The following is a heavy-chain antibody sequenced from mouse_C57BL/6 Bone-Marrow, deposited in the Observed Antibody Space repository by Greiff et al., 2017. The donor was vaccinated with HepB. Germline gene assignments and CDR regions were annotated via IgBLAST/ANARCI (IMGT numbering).Heavy chain of an antibody. CDR2: ISDGGSYT. D-gene: IGHD2-2*01. J-gene: IGHJ3*01. CDR1: GFTFSSYA. CDR3: ARGYYGYDEGFAY. V-gene: IGHV5-4*01. Sequence: EVQVVESGGGLVKPGGSLKLSCAASGFTFSSYAMSWVRQTPEKRLEWVATISDGGSYTYYPDNVKGRFTSSRDNAKNNLYLQMSHLKSEDTAMYYCARGYYGYDEGFAYWGQGTLVTVSA.